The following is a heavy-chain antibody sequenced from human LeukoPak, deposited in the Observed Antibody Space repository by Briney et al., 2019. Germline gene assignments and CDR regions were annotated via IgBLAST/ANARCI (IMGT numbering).Heavy chain of an antibody. D-gene: IGHD3-9*01. Sequence: PGGSLRLSCAASGFTFSRYWMSWVRQAPGKGLEWVSNIKQDGSEKYYVDSVKSRFTISRDNAKNSLYLQMNSLRAEDTAVYYCARYGQYYDILTHYYYYYGMDVWDQGTTVTVSS. J-gene: IGHJ6*02. CDR2: IKQDGSEK. CDR3: ARYGQYYDILTHYYYYYGMDV. CDR1: GFTFSRYW. V-gene: IGHV3-7*01.